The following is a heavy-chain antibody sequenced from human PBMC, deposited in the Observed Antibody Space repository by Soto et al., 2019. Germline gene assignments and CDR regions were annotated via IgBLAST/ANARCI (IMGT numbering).Heavy chain of an antibody. D-gene: IGHD6-6*01. CDR1: GFTFSSYG. V-gene: IGHV3-33*01. CDR2: IWYDGSNK. Sequence: VQLVESGGGVVQPGRSLRLSCAASGFTFSSYGMHWVRQAPGKGLEWVAVIWYDGSNKYYADSVKGRFTISRDNSKNTLYLQMNSLRAEDTAVYYCARDWGSSSSLDYWGQGTLVTVSS. J-gene: IGHJ4*02. CDR3: ARDWGSSSSLDY.